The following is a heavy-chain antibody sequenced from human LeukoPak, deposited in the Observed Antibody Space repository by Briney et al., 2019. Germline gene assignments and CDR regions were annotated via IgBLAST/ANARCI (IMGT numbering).Heavy chain of an antibody. CDR2: ISSSSSYI. CDR3: ARDVEQWLVRVYYFDY. Sequence: PGGSLRLSCAASGFTFSGYSMNWVRQAPGKGLEWVSSISSSSSYIYYADSVKGRFTISRDNAKNSLYLQMNSLRAEDTAVYYCARDVEQWLVRVYYFDYWGQGTLVTVSS. V-gene: IGHV3-21*01. CDR1: GFTFSGYS. J-gene: IGHJ4*02. D-gene: IGHD6-19*01.